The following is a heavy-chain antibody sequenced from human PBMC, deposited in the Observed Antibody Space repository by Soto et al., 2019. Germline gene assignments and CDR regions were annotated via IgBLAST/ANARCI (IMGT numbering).Heavy chain of an antibody. Sequence: SETLSLTCTVSGGSISDYYWSWIRQPPGKGLEWIGYIYFTGSTRYNSSLKSRVTISVDTSKNQFSLKLYSVTAADTAVYSCARVRSGYVRGFDYWGQGILVTVSS. CDR3: ARVRSGYVRGFDY. CDR1: GGSISDYY. CDR2: IYFTGST. V-gene: IGHV4-59*01. D-gene: IGHD5-12*01. J-gene: IGHJ4*02.